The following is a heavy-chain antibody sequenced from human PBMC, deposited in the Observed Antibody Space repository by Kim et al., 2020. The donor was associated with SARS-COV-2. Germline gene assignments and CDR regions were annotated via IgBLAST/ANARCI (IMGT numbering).Heavy chain of an antibody. CDR3: ARLGVTIFGVVSIGGMDV. J-gene: IGHJ6*02. CDR1: GYTFTSYG. V-gene: IGHV1-18*04. Sequence: ASVKVSCKASGYTFTSYGISWVRQATGQGLEWMGWISAYNGNTNYAQKLQGRVTMTTDTSTSTAYMELRSLRSDDTAVYYCARLGVTIFGVVSIGGMDVWGQGTTVTVSS. CDR2: ISAYNGNT. D-gene: IGHD3-3*01.